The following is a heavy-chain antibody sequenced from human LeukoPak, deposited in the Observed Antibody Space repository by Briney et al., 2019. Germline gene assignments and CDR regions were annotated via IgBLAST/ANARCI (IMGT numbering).Heavy chain of an antibody. J-gene: IGHJ2*01. D-gene: IGHD3-10*01. CDR1: GFTFSSYA. CDR2: ISGSGGST. Sequence: GGSLRLSCAASGFTFSSYAMSWVRQAPGKGLEWVSAISGSGGSTYYADSVKGQFTISRDNSKNTLYLQMNSLRAEDTAVYYCAKAPYGSGKRGWYFDLWGRGTLVTVSS. CDR3: AKAPYGSGKRGWYFDL. V-gene: IGHV3-23*01.